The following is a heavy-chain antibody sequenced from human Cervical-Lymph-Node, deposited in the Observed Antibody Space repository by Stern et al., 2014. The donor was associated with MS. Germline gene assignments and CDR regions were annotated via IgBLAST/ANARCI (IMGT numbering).Heavy chain of an antibody. CDR3: ASSLVASGH. V-gene: IGHV1-69*06. CDR1: GGTFTTHP. J-gene: IGHJ4*02. CDR2: IIPFLNTA. Sequence: VQLVQSGAEVKKPGSSVKVSCKASGGTFTTHPITWWRQAPGQGLAWMGGIIPFLNTANYAQKFQGRITITADKSTGTTYMEISSLRSDDTAVYYCASSLVASGHWGQGTLVIVS. D-gene: IGHD2-8*02.